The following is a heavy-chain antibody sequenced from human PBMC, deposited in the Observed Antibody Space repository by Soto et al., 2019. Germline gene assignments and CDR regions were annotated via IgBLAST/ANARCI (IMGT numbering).Heavy chain of an antibody. J-gene: IGHJ5*02. D-gene: IGHD2-21*02. Sequence: QVQLVQSGAEVKKPGASVKVSCKASGYTFTSYGISWVRQAPGQGLEWMGWISAYNGNTNYAQKLQGRVTMTTDTSTSTAYMELRSLRSDDTAVYYCARDRIVVVTAKRSDWFAHWGQGTLVTVSA. CDR3: ARDRIVVVTAKRSDWFAH. CDR2: ISAYNGNT. V-gene: IGHV1-18*01. CDR1: GYTFTSYG.